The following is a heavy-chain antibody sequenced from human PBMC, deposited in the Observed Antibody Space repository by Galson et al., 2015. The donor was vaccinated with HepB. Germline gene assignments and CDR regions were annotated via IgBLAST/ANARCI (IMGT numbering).Heavy chain of an antibody. J-gene: IGHJ4*02. D-gene: IGHD4-17*01. CDR3: AKDLTHNGAYSCDY. CDR1: GFTFSSYA. V-gene: IGHV3-23*01. Sequence: SLRLSCAASGFTFSSYAMSWVRQAPGKGLEWVSAISGSGGSTYYADSVKGRFTISRDNSKNTLYLQMNSLRDEDTAVYYCAKDLTHNGAYSCDYWGPGTLVTVSS. CDR2: ISGSGGST.